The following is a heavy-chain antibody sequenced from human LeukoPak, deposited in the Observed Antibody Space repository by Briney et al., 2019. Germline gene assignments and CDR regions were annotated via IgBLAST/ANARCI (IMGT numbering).Heavy chain of an antibody. V-gene: IGHV4-59*01. CDR2: IYYSGST. Sequence: SETLSLTCTVSGGSISSYYWSWIRQPPGKGLEWIGYIYYSGSTNYNPSLKSRVTISVDTSKNQFSLKLSSVTAADTAVYYCARELSVIGAFDIWGQGTMVTVSS. CDR3: ARELSVIGAFDI. J-gene: IGHJ3*02. CDR1: GGSISSYY. D-gene: IGHD2-21*01.